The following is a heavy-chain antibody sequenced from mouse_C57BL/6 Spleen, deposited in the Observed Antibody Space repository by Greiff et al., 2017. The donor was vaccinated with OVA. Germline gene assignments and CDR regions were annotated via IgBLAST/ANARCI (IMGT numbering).Heavy chain of an antibody. Sequence: EVKLQESGADLVKPGGSLKLSCEASGFTFSSYGMSWVRQTPDKRLEWVGTISSGGSYTYYPDSLKGRFTISTDNAKNTLYMQMSSLKSEDTAMSYCARPDPFDYWGQGTTLTVSS. J-gene: IGHJ2*01. CDR1: GFTFSSYG. CDR2: ISSGGSYT. CDR3: ARPDPFDY. V-gene: IGHV5-6*01.